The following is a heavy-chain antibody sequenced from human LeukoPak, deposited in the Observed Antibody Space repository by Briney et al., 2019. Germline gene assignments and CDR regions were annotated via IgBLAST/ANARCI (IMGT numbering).Heavy chain of an antibody. CDR3: ARGNRGLQPYYYYYMDV. J-gene: IGHJ6*03. D-gene: IGHD5-24*01. CDR1: GYSISSGYY. CDR2: IHHSGST. Sequence: SETLSLTCIVSGYSISSGYYWGWIRQPPGKGLEWIGNIHHSGSTYYNPSLKSRVTISVDTSKNQFSLKLSSVTAADTAVYYCARGNRGLQPYYYYYMDVWGKGTTVTVSS. V-gene: IGHV4-38-2*02.